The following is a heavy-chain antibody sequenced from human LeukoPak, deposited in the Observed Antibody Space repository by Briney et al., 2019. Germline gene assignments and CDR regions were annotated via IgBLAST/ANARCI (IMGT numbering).Heavy chain of an antibody. CDR2: ISAYNGNT. Sequence: GASVTVSFKASGYTFTSYGISWVRQAPGQGLEWMGWISAYNGNTNYAQKLQGRVTMTTDTSTSTAYMELRSLRSDDTAVYYCARRIGYCSSTSCYAEYNWFDPWGQGTLVTVSS. CDR3: ARRIGYCSSTSCYAEYNWFDP. CDR1: GYTFTSYG. V-gene: IGHV1-18*01. J-gene: IGHJ5*02. D-gene: IGHD2-2*01.